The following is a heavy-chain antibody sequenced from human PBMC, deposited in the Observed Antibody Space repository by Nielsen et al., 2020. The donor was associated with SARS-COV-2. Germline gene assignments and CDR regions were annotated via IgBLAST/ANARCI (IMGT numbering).Heavy chain of an antibody. CDR1: GYTFTGYY. CDR3: ARAGHYGSGKFDY. CDR2: INPNSGGT. D-gene: IGHD3-10*01. J-gene: IGHJ4*02. V-gene: IGHV1-2*06. Sequence: ASVKVSCKASGYTFTGYYMHWVRQAPGQGLEWMGRINPNSGGTNYAQKFQGRVTMTRDTSISTAYMELSRLRSDDTAVYYCARAGHYGSGKFDYWGQGTLVTVSS.